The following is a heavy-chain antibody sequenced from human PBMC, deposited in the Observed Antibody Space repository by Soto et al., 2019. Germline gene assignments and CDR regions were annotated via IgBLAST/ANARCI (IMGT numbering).Heavy chain of an antibody. J-gene: IGHJ5*01. CDR1: GGTFSRYT. D-gene: IGHD2-15*01. CDR3: ATEATWCRGVSCYLNWFGS. V-gene: IGHV1-69*06. Sequence: SAVKVSCKAFGGTFSRYTITWMRQAPGQWLAWMGGLIPISGTPNYAQKLQGRVWITADKSTTTSNMEMSSLTSEDTDVYYCATEATWCRGVSCYLNWFGSWGQGTPVTVSS. CDR2: LIPISGTP.